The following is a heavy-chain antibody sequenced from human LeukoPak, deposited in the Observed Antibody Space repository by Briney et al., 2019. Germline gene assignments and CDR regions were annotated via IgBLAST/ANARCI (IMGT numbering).Heavy chain of an antibody. CDR2: IIRSGIT. V-gene: IGHV4-34*01. Sequence: SETLSLTCADYGESFSDSYWSWIRQAPGKGLEWIGEIIRSGITNYNPSLKSRATISIDTSKNQFSLRLSSVTAADTAVYFCARGNRAGYYFDYWGQGTLVTVSS. CDR1: GESFSDSY. CDR3: ARGNRAGYYFDY. D-gene: IGHD5-24*01. J-gene: IGHJ4*02.